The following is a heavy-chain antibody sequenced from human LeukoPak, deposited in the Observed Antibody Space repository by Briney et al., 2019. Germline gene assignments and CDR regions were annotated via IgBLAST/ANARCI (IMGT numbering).Heavy chain of an antibody. CDR1: GGSISSHY. Sequence: SETLSLTCTVSGGSISSHYWSWIRQPPGKGLEWIGYIYYSGSTNYNPSLKSRVTISVDTSKNQFSLKLSSVTAADTAVYYCARVEGNYCFFDYWGKGTLVTVSS. CDR3: ARVEGNYCFFDY. CDR2: IYYSGST. J-gene: IGHJ4*02. V-gene: IGHV4-59*11. D-gene: IGHD2-15*01.